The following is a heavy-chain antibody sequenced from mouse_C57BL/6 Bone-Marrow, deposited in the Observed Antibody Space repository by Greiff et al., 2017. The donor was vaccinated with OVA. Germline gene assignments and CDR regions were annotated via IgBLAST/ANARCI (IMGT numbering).Heavy chain of an antibody. Sequence: QVQLQQPGAELVKPGASVKMSCKASGYTFTSYWITWVKQRPGQGLEWIGDLYPGSGSTNYNEKFKSKATLTVDTSSSTAYMQLSSLTSEDSAVYYCAREKGNYAWFAYWGQGTLVTVSA. CDR3: AREKGNYAWFAY. V-gene: IGHV1-55*01. CDR2: LYPGSGST. D-gene: IGHD2-1*01. CDR1: GYTFTSYW. J-gene: IGHJ3*01.